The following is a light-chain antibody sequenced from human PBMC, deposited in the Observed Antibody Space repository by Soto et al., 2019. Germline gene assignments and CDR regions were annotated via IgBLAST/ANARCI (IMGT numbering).Light chain of an antibody. CDR1: QSISVS. J-gene: IGKJ3*01. Sequence: IQMTQSPSPLSASVGDTVTTTCRASQSISVSLAWYQQKPGKAPNILIYKASTLKSGVPSRFSGSGSGTVFTLTISSLQPEDSATYYCQQYNSYSSFGPGTKVDIK. V-gene: IGKV1-5*03. CDR2: KAS. CDR3: QQYNSYSS.